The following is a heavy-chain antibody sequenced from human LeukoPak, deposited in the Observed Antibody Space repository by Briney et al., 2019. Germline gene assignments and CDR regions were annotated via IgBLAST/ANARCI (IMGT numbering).Heavy chain of an antibody. J-gene: IGHJ3*02. CDR2: IYPGDSET. Sequence: GESLKISCKGSGYSFTNYWIGWVRQMPGKGLEWMGIIYPGDSETRYSPSFQGQVTISADKSITTAYLQWSSLKASDTAMYYCARRPRNDAFHIWGQGTMVTVSS. CDR3: ARRPRNDAFHI. CDR1: GYSFTNYW. V-gene: IGHV5-51*01.